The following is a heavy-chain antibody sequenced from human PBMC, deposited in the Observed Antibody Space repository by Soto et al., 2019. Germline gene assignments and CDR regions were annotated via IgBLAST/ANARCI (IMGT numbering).Heavy chain of an antibody. V-gene: IGHV1-3*01. J-gene: IGHJ4*02. Sequence: ASVKVSCTASGYTFTSYPMHWVRQAPGQGLEWMGWINVGNSNTKYSQKFQGRVTISRDTSASTAYMELSSLRSEDTSVYYCARARYFYDSSGLDYWGQGALVTVSS. CDR3: ARARYFYDSSGLDY. D-gene: IGHD3-22*01. CDR1: GYTFTSYP. CDR2: INVGNSNT.